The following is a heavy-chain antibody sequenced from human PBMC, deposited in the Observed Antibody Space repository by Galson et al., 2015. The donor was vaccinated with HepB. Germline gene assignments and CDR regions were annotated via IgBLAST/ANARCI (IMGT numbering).Heavy chain of an antibody. Sequence: SLRLSCAASGFTFGDYAMSWVRQAPGKGLEWVGFIRSKAYGGTTEYAASVKGRFTISRDDSKSIAYLQMNRLKTEDTAVYYCTRTYSSGWHWYFDLWGRGTLVTVSS. J-gene: IGHJ2*01. D-gene: IGHD6-19*01. V-gene: IGHV3-49*04. CDR3: TRTYSSGWHWYFDL. CDR2: IRSKAYGGTT. CDR1: GFTFGDYA.